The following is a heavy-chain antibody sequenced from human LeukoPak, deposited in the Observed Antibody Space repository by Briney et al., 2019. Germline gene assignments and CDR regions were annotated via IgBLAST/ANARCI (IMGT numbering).Heavy chain of an antibody. Sequence: GGSLRLSCAASGFTFSSYGMHWVRQAPGKGLEWVAVISYDGSNKYYADSVKGRFTISRDNSKNTLYLQMISLRAEDTAVYYCARSSSGYYYVTYYYYGMDVWGQGTTVTVSS. CDR3: ARSSSGYYYVTYYYYGMDV. CDR1: GFTFSSYG. D-gene: IGHD3-22*01. J-gene: IGHJ6*02. V-gene: IGHV3-30*03. CDR2: ISYDGSNK.